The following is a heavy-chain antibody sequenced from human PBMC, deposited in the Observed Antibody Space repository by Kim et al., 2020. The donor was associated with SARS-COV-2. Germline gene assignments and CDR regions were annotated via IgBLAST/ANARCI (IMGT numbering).Heavy chain of an antibody. CDR2: INTGNANT. V-gene: IGHV1-3*04. D-gene: IGHD3-10*01. CDR3: AVLIWFGDLT. J-gene: IGHJ4*02. Sequence: RQAPGQRLEWMGWINTGNANTEYSPKFQGRITFSRDTSASTAYMELSSLRSEDTAVYYCAVLIWFGDLTWGQGTLVTVSS.